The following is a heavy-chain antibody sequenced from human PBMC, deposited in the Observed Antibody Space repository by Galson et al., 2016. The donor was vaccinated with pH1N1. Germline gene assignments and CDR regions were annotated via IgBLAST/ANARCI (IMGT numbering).Heavy chain of an antibody. CDR3: ALAVCHNYGCLDS. J-gene: IGHJ4*02. V-gene: IGHV4-61*02. CDR1: GVSISSGSYY. CDR2: IYSSGIA. Sequence: LSLTCTVSGVSISSGSYYWSWIRQPAGKGLEWIGRIYSSGIAHYNSSLKGRVTISLDTSKMQFSLRLNSVTAADAAISYCALAVCHNYGCLDSWGQGTLVTVSS. D-gene: IGHD5-24*01.